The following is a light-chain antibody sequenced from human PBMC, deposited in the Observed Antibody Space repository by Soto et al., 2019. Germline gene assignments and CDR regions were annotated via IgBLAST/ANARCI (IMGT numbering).Light chain of an antibody. CDR1: QSVRINY. J-gene: IGKJ1*01. V-gene: IGKV3-20*01. CDR2: GAS. Sequence: EILLTQSPGTLSLSPGERATLSCRASQSVRINYLAWYQQKAGQAPRLLIYGASSRASGIPDRFSGSGSGTDFTLTISRLEPEDFAVYYCQQYGFSLRTFGQGTK. CDR3: QQYGFSLRT.